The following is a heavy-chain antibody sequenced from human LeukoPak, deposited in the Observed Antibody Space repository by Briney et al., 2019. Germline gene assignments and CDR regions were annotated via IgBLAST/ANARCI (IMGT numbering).Heavy chain of an antibody. Sequence: PSETLSLTCAVYGGSFSGYYWSWIRQPPGKGLEWIGEINHSGGTNYNPSLKSRVTISVDTSKNQFSLKLSSVTAADTAVYYCARGRYYYGMDVWGKGTTVTVSS. CDR2: INHSGGT. J-gene: IGHJ6*04. V-gene: IGHV4-34*01. CDR1: GGSFSGYY. CDR3: ARGRYYYGMDV.